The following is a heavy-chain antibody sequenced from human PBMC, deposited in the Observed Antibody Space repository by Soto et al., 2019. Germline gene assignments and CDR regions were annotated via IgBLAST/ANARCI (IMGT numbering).Heavy chain of an antibody. V-gene: IGHV4-59*02. J-gene: IGHJ3*02. CDR1: GASVTTYY. Sequence: SETLSLTCTVSGASVTTYYWNWIRQSPGKGLEWIGNIFYSVSSNYDPSLESRVTISVDTSKNQFSLKLRSVTAADTAVYYCARRGRRYSDLLPRPQPLGAFAISGEGSLVTV. CDR3: ARRGRRYSDLLPRPQPLGAFAI. D-gene: IGHD3-9*01. CDR2: IFYSVSS.